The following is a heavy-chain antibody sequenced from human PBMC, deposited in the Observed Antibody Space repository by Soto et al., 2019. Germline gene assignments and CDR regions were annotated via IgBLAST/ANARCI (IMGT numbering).Heavy chain of an antibody. CDR1: GGSISSGGYS. CDR3: AREVISGSPDWYFNF. V-gene: IGHV4-30-2*01. J-gene: IGHJ2*01. CDR2: IFHSVST. D-gene: IGHD1-26*01. Sequence: QLQLQESGSGLVKPSQTLSLTCTVSGGSISSGGYSWSWLRRPPGKGLEWIGYIFHSVSTYYNPSLKIRVTTSVDGSKNLFSRELSSVTAAYSAIYYCAREVISGSPDWYFNFWGRGTLVTVSS.